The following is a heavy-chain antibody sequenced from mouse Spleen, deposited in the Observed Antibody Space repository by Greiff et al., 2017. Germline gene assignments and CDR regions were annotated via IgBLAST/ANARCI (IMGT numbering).Heavy chain of an antibody. V-gene: IGHV6-3*01. Sequence: EVKVEESGGGLVQPGGSMKLSCVASGFTFSNYWMNWVRQSPEKGLEWVAQIRLKSDNYATHYAESVKGRFTISRDDSKSSVYLQMNNLRAEDTGIYYCTGGAQAPWFAYWGQGTLVTVSA. CDR1: GFTFSNYW. CDR3: TGGAQAPWFAY. CDR2: IRLKSDNYAT. D-gene: IGHD3-2*02. J-gene: IGHJ3*01.